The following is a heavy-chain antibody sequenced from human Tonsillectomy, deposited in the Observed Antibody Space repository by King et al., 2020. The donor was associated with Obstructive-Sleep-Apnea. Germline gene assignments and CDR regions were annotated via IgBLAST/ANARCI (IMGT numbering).Heavy chain of an antibody. J-gene: IGHJ6*02. Sequence: QLVQSGAEVKKPGASVKVSCKASGYTFTGYYMHWVRQAPGQGLEWMGWINPNSGGTNYAQKFQGWVTMTRDTSISTAYMELSRLRSDDTAVYYCARAYRDSSVFYYYYYYGMDVWGHGTTVTVSS. V-gene: IGHV1-2*04. CDR3: ARAYRDSSVFYYYYYYGMDV. CDR2: INPNSGGT. CDR1: GYTFTGYY. D-gene: IGHD3-22*01.